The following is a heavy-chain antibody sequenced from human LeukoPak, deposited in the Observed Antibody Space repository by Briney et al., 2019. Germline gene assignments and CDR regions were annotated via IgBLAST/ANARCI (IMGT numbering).Heavy chain of an antibody. CDR1: GGTFSSYA. V-gene: IGHV1-69*05. CDR2: IIPIFGTA. CDR3: ARGVVDSSGYLFDY. D-gene: IGHD3-22*01. J-gene: IGHJ4*02. Sequence: ASVEVSCKASGGTFSSYAISWVRQAPGQGLEWMGGIIPIFGTANYAQKFQGRVTITTDESTSTAYMELSSLRSEDTAVYYCARGVVDSSGYLFDYWGQGTLVTVSS.